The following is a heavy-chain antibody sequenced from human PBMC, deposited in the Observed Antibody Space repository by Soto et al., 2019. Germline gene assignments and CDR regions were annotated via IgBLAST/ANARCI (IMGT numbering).Heavy chain of an antibody. D-gene: IGHD3-16*01. CDR3: ARGDDFDYYYGVDV. CDR2: VTPLFGMA. CDR1: GGTFSSHA. J-gene: IGHJ6*02. V-gene: IGHV1-69*17. Sequence: QVQLVQSGAEVKEPGSSVKVSCKASGGTFSSHAISWVRQAPGQGLEWMGGVTPLFGMANYAQKFQGRVTITADKFAATAYMGLTSLTSEDTAVYYCARGDDFDYYYGVDVWGQGTTVTVSS.